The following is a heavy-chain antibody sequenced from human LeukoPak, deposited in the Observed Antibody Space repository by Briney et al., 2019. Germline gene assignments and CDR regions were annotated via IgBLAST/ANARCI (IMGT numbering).Heavy chain of an antibody. V-gene: IGHV3-30*19. Sequence: GESLKISCKGSGYSFTSYWIGWVRQAPGKGLEWVAVISYDGSNKYYANSVKGRFTISRDNSKNTLYLQMNSLRAEDTAVYYCARSHDIVVVPAAPADVWGKGTTVTVSS. CDR3: ARSHDIVVVPAAPADV. J-gene: IGHJ6*04. D-gene: IGHD2-2*01. CDR2: ISYDGSNK. CDR1: GYSFTSYW.